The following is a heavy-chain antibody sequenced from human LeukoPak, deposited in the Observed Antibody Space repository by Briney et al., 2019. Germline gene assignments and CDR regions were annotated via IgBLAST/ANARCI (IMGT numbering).Heavy chain of an antibody. V-gene: IGHV4-61*02. Sequence: PSETLSLTCTVSGGSISSGSYYWSWIRQPAGKGLEWIGRIYTSGSTNYNPSLKSRVTISVDTSKNQFSLKLTSVTAADTAVYYCARVGVTVAATSDYWGQGTLVTVSS. D-gene: IGHD6-19*01. CDR1: GGSISSGSYY. CDR3: ARVGVTVAATSDY. CDR2: IYTSGST. J-gene: IGHJ4*02.